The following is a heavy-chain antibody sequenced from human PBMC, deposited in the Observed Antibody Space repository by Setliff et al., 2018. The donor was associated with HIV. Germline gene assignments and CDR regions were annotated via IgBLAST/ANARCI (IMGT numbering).Heavy chain of an antibody. J-gene: IGHJ4*02. CDR1: GGSFGGYS. CDR3: ARVPFTTGFDY. Sequence: PSETLSLTCAVYGGSFGGYSWSWIRQPPGKGLEWIGEINHSGSTNYNPSLKSRVTISVDTSKNHFSLKLSSVAAADTAVFYCARVPFTTGFDYWGQGILVTVSS. CDR2: INHSGST. V-gene: IGHV4-34*01. D-gene: IGHD3-3*01.